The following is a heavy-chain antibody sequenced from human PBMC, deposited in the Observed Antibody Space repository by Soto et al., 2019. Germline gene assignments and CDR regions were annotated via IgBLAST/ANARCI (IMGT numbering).Heavy chain of an antibody. Sequence: GGSLRLSCAASGFTVSSNYMSWVRQAPGKGLEWVSVIYSGGSTYYADSVKGRFTISRDNSKNTLYLQMNSLRAEDTAVYYCGAMAPAKDAFDIWGQGTMVTVSS. V-gene: IGHV3-53*01. D-gene: IGHD5-18*01. CDR3: GAMAPAKDAFDI. J-gene: IGHJ3*02. CDR1: GFTVSSNY. CDR2: IYSGGST.